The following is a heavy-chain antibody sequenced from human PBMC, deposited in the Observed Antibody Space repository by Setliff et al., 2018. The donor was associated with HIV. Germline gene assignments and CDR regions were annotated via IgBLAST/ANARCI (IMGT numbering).Heavy chain of an antibody. CDR1: GGSISSSSYY. J-gene: IGHJ4*02. CDR3: ARDSTGELPDY. Sequence: LSLTCTVSGGSISSSSYYWGWIRQPPGKGLEWIGSIYYSGSTYYNPSLKSRVTISVDTSKNQFSLKLSSVTAADTAVYYCARDSTGELPDYWGQGTLVTVSS. CDR2: IYYSGST. V-gene: IGHV4-39*07. D-gene: IGHD1-26*01.